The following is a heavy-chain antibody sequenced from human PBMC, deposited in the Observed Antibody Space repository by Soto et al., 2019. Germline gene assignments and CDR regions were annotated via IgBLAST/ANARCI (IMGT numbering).Heavy chain of an antibody. CDR3: ARTQLALDY. D-gene: IGHD2-2*01. CDR1: GGSISSSNW. Sequence: NPSETLPLTCAVSGGSISSSNWWSWVRQPPGKGLEWIGEIYHSGSTNYNPALKSRVTISVDKSKNQFSLKLSSVTAADTAVYYSARTQLALDYWGQGTLVTVSS. CDR2: IYHSGST. V-gene: IGHV4-4*02. J-gene: IGHJ4*02.